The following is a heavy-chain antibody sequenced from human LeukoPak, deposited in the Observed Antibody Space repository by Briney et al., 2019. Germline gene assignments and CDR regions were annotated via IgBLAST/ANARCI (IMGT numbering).Heavy chain of an antibody. Sequence: PSETLSLTCTVSGGSISSYYWSWIRQPPGKGLEWIGYIYYSGSTNYNPSLKSRVTISADTSKNQFSLKLSSVTAADTAVYYCASSTVTTGANWFDPWGQGTLVTVSS. V-gene: IGHV4-59*01. J-gene: IGHJ5*02. CDR3: ASSTVTTGANWFDP. D-gene: IGHD4-17*01. CDR2: IYYSGST. CDR1: GGSISSYY.